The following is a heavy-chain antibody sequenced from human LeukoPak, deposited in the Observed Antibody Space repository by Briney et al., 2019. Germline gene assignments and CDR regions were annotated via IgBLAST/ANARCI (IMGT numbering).Heavy chain of an antibody. D-gene: IGHD4-17*01. Sequence: GGSLRLSCAASGFTFSSYAMHWVRQAPGKGLEYVSAISSNGGSTYYANSVKGRFTISRDNSKNTLYLQMGSLRAEDMAVYYCAIGATVTSFDYWGQGTLVTVSS. J-gene: IGHJ4*02. CDR1: GFTFSSYA. CDR2: ISSNGGST. CDR3: AIGATVTSFDY. V-gene: IGHV3-64*01.